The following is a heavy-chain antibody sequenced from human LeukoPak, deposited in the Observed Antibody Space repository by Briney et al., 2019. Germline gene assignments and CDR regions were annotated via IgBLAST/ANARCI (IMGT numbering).Heavy chain of an antibody. J-gene: IGHJ4*02. CDR2: LHTDGSAT. D-gene: IGHD3-22*01. CDR3: AREGHYDSRGPDY. V-gene: IGHV3-74*01. Sequence: GGSLRLSCAASGFTFSSYWMHWVRQTPVKGLVWVSRLHTDGSATFYADSVKGRFTISRDNPKSTLYLQMNSLTVEDTAIYYCAREGHYDSRGPDYWGQGTLVTVSS. CDR1: GFTFSSYW.